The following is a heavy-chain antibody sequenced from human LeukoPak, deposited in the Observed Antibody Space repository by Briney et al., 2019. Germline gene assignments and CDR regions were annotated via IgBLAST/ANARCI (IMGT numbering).Heavy chain of an antibody. D-gene: IGHD5-18*01. V-gene: IGHV3-30*02. Sequence: PGGSLRLSCAASGFTFSSYGMHWVRQAPGKGLEWVAFIRSDGSDQNYADSVKGRFTISRDKSKNTLYLQLNSLRADDTAVYYCAKDAAYNYAYSFDYWGQGTLLTVSS. CDR2: IRSDGSDQ. CDR3: AKDAAYNYAYSFDY. J-gene: IGHJ4*02. CDR1: GFTFSSYG.